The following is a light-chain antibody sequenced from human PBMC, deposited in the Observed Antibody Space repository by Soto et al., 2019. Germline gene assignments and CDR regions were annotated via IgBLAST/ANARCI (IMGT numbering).Light chain of an antibody. CDR3: HQYNTGPGT. CDR1: QSVNNK. Sequence: EILMTQSPATLSVSPGDRATLSCRASQSVNNKLAWYQQKAGQVPRLLIYGATSRASGIAGRFSASGSGTEFTLTISGLQSEDFAVYYCHQYNTGPGTFGQGTRVEI. J-gene: IGKJ1*01. CDR2: GAT. V-gene: IGKV3-15*01.